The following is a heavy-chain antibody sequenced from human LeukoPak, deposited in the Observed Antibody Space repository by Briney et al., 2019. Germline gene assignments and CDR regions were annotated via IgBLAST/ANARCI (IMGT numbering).Heavy chain of an antibody. CDR3: ARPQGYCSGGSCYSGEDYFDY. Sequence: GESLKISCKGSGYSFTSYWIGWVRQMPGKGLEWMGIIYPGDSDTRYSPSFQGKVTTSADKSTSTAYLQWTCLKASDPAMYYWARPQGYCSGGSCYSGEDYFDYWGQGTLVTVSS. CDR2: IYPGDSDT. D-gene: IGHD2-15*01. CDR1: GYSFTSYW. V-gene: IGHV5-51*01. J-gene: IGHJ4*02.